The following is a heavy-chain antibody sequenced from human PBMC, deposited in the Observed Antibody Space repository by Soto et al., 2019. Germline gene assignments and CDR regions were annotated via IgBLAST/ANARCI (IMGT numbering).Heavy chain of an antibody. D-gene: IGHD6-13*01. J-gene: IGHJ5*02. Sequence: SVKVSCKASGGTFSSYAISWVRQAPGQGLEWMGGIIPIFGTANYAQKFKGRVTITADKSTSTAYMELSSLRSEDTAGYYCARSISSCSLVGASNWFVPWGQGALVT. CDR2: IIPIFGTA. V-gene: IGHV1-69*06. CDR1: GGTFSSYA. CDR3: ARSISSCSLVGASNWFVP.